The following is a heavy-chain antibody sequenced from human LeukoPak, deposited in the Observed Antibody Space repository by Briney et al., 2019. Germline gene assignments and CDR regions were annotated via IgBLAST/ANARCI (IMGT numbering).Heavy chain of an antibody. CDR2: IYYSGST. V-gene: IGHV4-59*01. D-gene: IGHD4/OR15-4a*01. CDR3: ARGSDYGWDY. Sequence: SSETPSLTCTVSGGSISSYYWSWIRQPPGKGLEWIGYIYYSGSTNYNPSLKSRVTISVDTSKNQFSLKLSSVTAADTAVYYCARGSDYGWDYWGQGTLVTVSS. CDR1: GGSISSYY. J-gene: IGHJ4*02.